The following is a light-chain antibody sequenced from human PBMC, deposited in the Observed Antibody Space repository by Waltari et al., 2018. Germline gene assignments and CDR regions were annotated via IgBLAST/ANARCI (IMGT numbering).Light chain of an antibody. CDR1: QSVGKY. Sequence: IGLTQSPGPLSLSPGERATLSCWASQSVGKYLAWYQQKPGQAPRLLIYHTSNRATGIPDRFSGSGSGTDFSLTISRLEPEDFAVYYCQHYVRLPATFGQGTKVEIK. CDR2: HTS. J-gene: IGKJ1*01. V-gene: IGKV3-20*01. CDR3: QHYVRLPAT.